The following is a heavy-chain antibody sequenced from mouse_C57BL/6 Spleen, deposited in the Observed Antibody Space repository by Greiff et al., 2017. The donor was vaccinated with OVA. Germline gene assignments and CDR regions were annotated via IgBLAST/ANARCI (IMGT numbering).Heavy chain of an antibody. V-gene: IGHV2-5*01. J-gene: IGHJ3*01. CDR1: GFSLTSYG. CDR3: AIAYDGYYGFAY. CDR2: IWRGGST. D-gene: IGHD2-3*01. Sequence: VQLQQSGPGLVQPSQSLSITCTVSGFSLTSYGVHWVRQSPGKGLEWLGVIWRGGSTDYNAAFMSRLSITKDNAKSHVFCKMHSLQADDTAIYYCAIAYDGYYGFAYWGQGTLVTVSA.